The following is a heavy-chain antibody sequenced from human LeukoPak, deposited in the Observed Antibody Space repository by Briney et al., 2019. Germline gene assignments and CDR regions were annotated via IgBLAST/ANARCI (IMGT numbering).Heavy chain of an antibody. V-gene: IGHV3-23*01. J-gene: IGHJ4*02. CDR1: GFTFSDYY. D-gene: IGHD2-2*01. Sequence: PGGSLRLSCAASGFTFSDYYMSWVRQAPGKGLEWVSAISGSGGSTYYADSVKGRFTISRDNSKNTLYLQMNSLRAEDTAVYYCAKVWDIVVVPAPYYFDYWGQGTLVTVSS. CDR3: AKVWDIVVVPAPYYFDY. CDR2: ISGSGGST.